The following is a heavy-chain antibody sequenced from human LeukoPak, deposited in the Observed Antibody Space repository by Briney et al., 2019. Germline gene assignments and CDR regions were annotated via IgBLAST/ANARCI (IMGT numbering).Heavy chain of an antibody. Sequence: SETLSLTCAVSGGSISSGSYYWSWIRQPAGKGLEWIGRIYTSGSTNYNPSLKSRVTISVDTSKNQFSLKLSSVTAADTAVYYCARGGYDFWSGYYRFDYWGQGTLVTVSS. CDR3: ARGGYDFWSGYYRFDY. CDR2: IYTSGST. V-gene: IGHV4-61*02. CDR1: GGSISSGSYY. D-gene: IGHD3-3*01. J-gene: IGHJ4*02.